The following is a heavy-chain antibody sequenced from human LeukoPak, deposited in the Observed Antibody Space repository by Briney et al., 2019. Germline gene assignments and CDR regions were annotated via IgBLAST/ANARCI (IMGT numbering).Heavy chain of an antibody. J-gene: IGHJ6*02. V-gene: IGHV1-8*01. D-gene: IGHD4-17*01. CDR3: ARVNYGDYYYYYGMDV. Sequence: ASVKVSCKASGYTFTSYDINWVRQATGQGLEWMGWMNPNSGNTGYAQKFQGRVTMTRNTSISTAYMELSSLRSEDTAAYYCARVNYGDYYYYYGMDVWGQGTTVTVSS. CDR2: MNPNSGNT. CDR1: GYTFTSYD.